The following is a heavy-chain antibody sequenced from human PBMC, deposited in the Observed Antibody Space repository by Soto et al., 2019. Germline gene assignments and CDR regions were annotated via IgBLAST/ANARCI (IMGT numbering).Heavy chain of an antibody. CDR2: INAGNGNT. D-gene: IGHD1-26*01. J-gene: IGHJ3*02. CDR1: GYTFTSYA. Sequence: ASVKVSCKASGYTFTSYAMHWVRQAPGQRLEWMGWINAGNGNTKYSQKFQGRVTITRDTSASTAYMELSSLRSEDTAVYYCAREKGWELLTGGDAFDIWGQGTMVTVSS. V-gene: IGHV1-3*01. CDR3: AREKGWELLTGGDAFDI.